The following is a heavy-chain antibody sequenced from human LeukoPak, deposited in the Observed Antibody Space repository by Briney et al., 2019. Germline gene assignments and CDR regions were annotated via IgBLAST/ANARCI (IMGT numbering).Heavy chain of an antibody. Sequence: GASVKVSCKASGYTFTSYAVNWVRQAPGQGLEWMGWINTNTGNPTYAQGFTGRFVFSLDTSVSTAYLQISSLKAEDTAVYYCAREDSTVTTPNWFDPWGQGTLVTVSS. CDR3: AREDSTVTTPNWFDP. CDR1: GYTFTSYA. J-gene: IGHJ5*02. V-gene: IGHV7-4-1*02. D-gene: IGHD4-17*01. CDR2: INTNTGNP.